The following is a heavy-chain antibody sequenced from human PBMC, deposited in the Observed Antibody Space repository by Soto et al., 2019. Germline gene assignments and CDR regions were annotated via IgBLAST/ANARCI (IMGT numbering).Heavy chain of an antibody. D-gene: IGHD6-19*01. CDR1: GFTFSSYA. CDR3: EKGVPGIAVAGTGYFQH. J-gene: IGHJ1*01. Sequence: GGSLRLSCAASGFTFSSYAMSWVRQAPGKGLEWVSGISGSGDSTYYADSVKGRFTISRDNSKNTLYLQMNSLRAEDTAVYYYEKGVPGIAVAGTGYFQHWGQGTLVTVSS. V-gene: IGHV3-23*01. CDR2: ISGSGDST.